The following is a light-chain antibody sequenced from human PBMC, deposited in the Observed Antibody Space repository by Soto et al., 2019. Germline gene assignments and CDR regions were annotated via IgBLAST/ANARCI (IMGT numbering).Light chain of an antibody. J-gene: IGKJ3*01. CDR1: QSVSSSY. CDR2: GAS. Sequence: EIVLTQSPGTLSLSPGERATLSCRASQSVSSSYLAWYQQKPGQAPRLLIYGASSRATGIPDRFSGSGSGTDFTLTISRLEPEDFAVYYCQQYGSSLLFTFAPGTKVDSK. V-gene: IGKV3-20*01. CDR3: QQYGSSLLFT.